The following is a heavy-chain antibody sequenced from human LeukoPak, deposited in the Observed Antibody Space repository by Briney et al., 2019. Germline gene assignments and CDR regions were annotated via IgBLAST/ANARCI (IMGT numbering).Heavy chain of an antibody. CDR1: GFTFSSYA. V-gene: IGHV3-23*01. CDR2: ISGSGGST. J-gene: IGHJ4*02. CDR3: AKDLSYYDSSGYYGFDY. Sequence: PGGSLRLSCAASGFTFSSYAMSWVRQAPGKGLEWVSAISGSGGSTYYADSVKGRFTISRDNSKNTLYLQMNSLRAEDTAVYYCAKDLSYYDSSGYYGFDYWGQGTLVTVSS. D-gene: IGHD3-22*01.